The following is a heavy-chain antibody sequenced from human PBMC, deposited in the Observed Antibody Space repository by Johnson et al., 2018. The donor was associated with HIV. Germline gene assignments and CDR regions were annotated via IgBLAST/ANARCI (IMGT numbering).Heavy chain of an antibody. CDR3: AKDGGSYGGAFDI. Sequence: QVQLVESGGDLVKPGGSLRLSCAASGFIFSDYCMSWIRQAPGKGLEWVSYISSSGDTTYYADSVKGRFTISRDNSKNTLYLQMNSLRAEDTAVYYCAKDGGSYGGAFDIWGQGTMVTVSS. CDR2: ISSSGDTT. CDR1: GFIFSDYC. V-gene: IGHV3-11*04. J-gene: IGHJ3*02. D-gene: IGHD1-26*01.